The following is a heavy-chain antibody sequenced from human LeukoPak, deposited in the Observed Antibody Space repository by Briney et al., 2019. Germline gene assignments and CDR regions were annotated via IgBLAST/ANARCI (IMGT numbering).Heavy chain of an antibody. V-gene: IGHV3-23*01. J-gene: IGHJ4*02. CDR1: GFTFSSYA. CDR3: AKLEQWLVRKYYFDY. Sequence: GGSLRLSCAASGFTFSSYAMSWVRQAPGKGLEWASAISGSGGSTYYADSVKGRFTISRDNSKNMLYLQMNSLRAEDTAVYYCAKLEQWLVRKYYFDYWGQGTLVTVSS. D-gene: IGHD6-19*01. CDR2: ISGSGGST.